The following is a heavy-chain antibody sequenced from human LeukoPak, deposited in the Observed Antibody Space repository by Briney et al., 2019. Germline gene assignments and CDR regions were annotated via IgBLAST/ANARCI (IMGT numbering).Heavy chain of an antibody. CDR1: GDSISRSSYF. CDR3: ARAASRSYYYYMDV. V-gene: IGHV4-39*07. J-gene: IGHJ6*03. CDR2: VYSSGST. Sequence: SETLSLTCTVSGDSISRSSYFWAWLRQPPGKGLEWLGSVYSSGSTYYNPSLKSRVTISVDTSKNQFSLKLSSVTAADTAVYYCARAASRSYYYYMDVWGKGTTVTISS.